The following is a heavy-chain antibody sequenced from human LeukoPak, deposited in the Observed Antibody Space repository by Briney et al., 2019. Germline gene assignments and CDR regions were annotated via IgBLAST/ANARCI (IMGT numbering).Heavy chain of an antibody. J-gene: IGHJ4*02. V-gene: IGHV4-34*01. CDR1: GGSFSGYY. CDR3: ARGPGFAD. CDR2: INHSGST. D-gene: IGHD3-9*01. Sequence: PSETLSLTCAVYGGSFSGYYWSWIRQPPGKGLEWIGEINHSGSTNYNPSLKSRVTISVDTSKNQFSLKLSSVTAADMAVYYCARGPGFADWGQGTLVTVSS.